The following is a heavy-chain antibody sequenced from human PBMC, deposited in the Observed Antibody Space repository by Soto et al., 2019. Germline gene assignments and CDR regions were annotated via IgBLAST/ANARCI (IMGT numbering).Heavy chain of an antibody. J-gene: IGHJ3*02. CDR2: ISYDGSNK. D-gene: IGHD5-18*01. CDR1: GFTFSSYA. Sequence: QVQLVESGGGVVQPGRSLRLSCAASGFTFSSYAMHWVRQAPGKGLEWVAVISYDGSNKYYADSVKGRFTISRDNSKNTLYLQMNSLRAEDTAVYYCARERGYSYGYGGGAFDIWGQGTMVTVSS. V-gene: IGHV3-30-3*01. CDR3: ARERGYSYGYGGGAFDI.